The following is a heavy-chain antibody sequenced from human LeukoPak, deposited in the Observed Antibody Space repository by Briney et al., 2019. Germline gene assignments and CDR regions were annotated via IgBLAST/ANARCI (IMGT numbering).Heavy chain of an antibody. V-gene: IGHV1-46*01. Sequence: ASVKVSCKASGYSFTSHYMHWVRQAPGQGLEWLGLINPSGSSTLYAQKFQGRVTMTRDMSTTTDYMELSSLRSEDTAVYYCAGAPVTLGPYYYYMDVWGKGTTVTVSS. D-gene: IGHD4-17*01. CDR1: GYSFTSHY. J-gene: IGHJ6*03. CDR3: AGAPVTLGPYYYYMDV. CDR2: INPSGSST.